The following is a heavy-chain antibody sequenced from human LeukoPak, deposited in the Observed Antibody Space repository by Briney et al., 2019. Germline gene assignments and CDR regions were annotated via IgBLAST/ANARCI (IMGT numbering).Heavy chain of an antibody. V-gene: IGHV1-2*02. CDR1: GYTFTGYY. Sequence: ASVKVSCKASGYTFTGYYMHWVRQAPGQGLEWMGWINPNSGGTNYAQKFQGRVTMTRDTSISTAYMELNRLKTDDTAVYYCARGTSGWYVYFDSWGQGTLVTVSS. CDR2: INPNSGGT. J-gene: IGHJ4*02. CDR3: ARGTSGWYVYFDS. D-gene: IGHD6-19*01.